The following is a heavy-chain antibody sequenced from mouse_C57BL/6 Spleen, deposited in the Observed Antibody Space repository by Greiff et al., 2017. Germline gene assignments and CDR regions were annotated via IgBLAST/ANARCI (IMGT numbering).Heavy chain of an antibody. CDR3: ARDGPDGYLDWYFDV. J-gene: IGHJ1*03. CDR2: ISYDGSN. V-gene: IGHV3-6*01. Sequence: EVKLVESGPGLVKPSQSLSLTCSVTGYSITSGYYWNWIRQFPGNKLEWMGYISYDGSNNYNPSLKNRISITRDTSKNQFFLKLNSVTTEDTATYYCARDGPDGYLDWYFDVWGTGTTVTVSS. D-gene: IGHD2-3*01. CDR1: GYSITSGYY.